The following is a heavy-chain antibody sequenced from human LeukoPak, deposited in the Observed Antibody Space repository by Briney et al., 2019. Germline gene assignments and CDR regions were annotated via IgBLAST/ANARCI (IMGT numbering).Heavy chain of an antibody. V-gene: IGHV2-70*04. CDR1: GFSLSTSGMR. CDR3: ARIYSRGPLFDY. CDR2: IDWDDAK. J-gene: IGHJ4*02. Sequence: SGPTLVNPTQTLTLTCTFSGFSLSTSGMRVSWIRQPPGKALEWLARIDWDDAKFYSTSLKTRLTISKDTSKNQVVVTMTNMDPVDTATYYCARIYSRGPLFDYWGQGTLVTVSS. D-gene: IGHD2-15*01.